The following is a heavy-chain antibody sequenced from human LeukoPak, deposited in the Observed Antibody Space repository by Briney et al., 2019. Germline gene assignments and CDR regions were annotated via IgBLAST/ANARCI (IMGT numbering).Heavy chain of an antibody. CDR2: IRSKANSYAT. V-gene: IGHV3-73*01. CDR1: GFPFSGSA. J-gene: IGHJ4*01. D-gene: IGHD6-13*01. Sequence: PGGSLSLSCAASGFPFSGSAMHWVRQASGKGLEWVGRIRSKANSYATAYAASVKGRFTISRDDSKNTAYLQMNSLKTEDTAVYYCARDGTAPGLYFDLWGQGTLVTVS. CDR3: ARDGTAPGLYFDL.